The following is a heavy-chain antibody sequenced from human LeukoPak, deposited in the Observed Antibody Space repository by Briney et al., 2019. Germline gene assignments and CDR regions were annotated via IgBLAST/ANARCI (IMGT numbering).Heavy chain of an antibody. CDR2: ISGSGGST. J-gene: IGHJ6*04. D-gene: IGHD4-17*01. V-gene: IGHV3-23*01. CDR3: VKHMTTVTNTPVDV. Sequence: GGSLRLSCAASGFTFSSFAVSWVRQAPGKGLEWVSVISGSGGSTYYADSVKGRFTISRDNSKNTLYLQMNSLRAEDTAVYYRVKHMTTVTNTPVDVWGKGTTVTVSS. CDR1: GFTFSSFA.